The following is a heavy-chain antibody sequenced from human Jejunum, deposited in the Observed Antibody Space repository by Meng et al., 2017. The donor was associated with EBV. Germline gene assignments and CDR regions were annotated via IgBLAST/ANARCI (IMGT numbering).Heavy chain of an antibody. V-gene: IGHV4-34*01. CDR3: ARLGGYASGTYYPIDP. CDR1: GGSFSDYY. J-gene: IGHJ5*02. Sequence: QGQLLKLGGGLLKLSEPLSLPCAVYGGSFSDYYWTWFRQPPGKGLEWIGEINHGGGAIYTPSLKSRVTISVDTSKNQFSLKLSSETAADTAVYYCARLGGYASGTYYPIDPWGQGTLVTVSS. CDR2: INHGGGA. D-gene: IGHD3-10*01.